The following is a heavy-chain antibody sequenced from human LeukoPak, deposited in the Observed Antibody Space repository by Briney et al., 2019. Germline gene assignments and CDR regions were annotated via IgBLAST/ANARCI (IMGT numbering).Heavy chain of an antibody. CDR3: ARGEAIVVVPAALDY. J-gene: IGHJ4*02. D-gene: IGHD2-2*01. Sequence: ASVKVSCKASGYTFTSYYMHWVRQAPGQGLEWMGIINPSGGGTSYAQKFQGRVTMTRDTSTSTVYMELSSLRSEDTAVYYCARGEAIVVVPAALDYWGQGTLVTVSS. CDR2: INPSGGGT. CDR1: GYTFTSYY. V-gene: IGHV1-46*01.